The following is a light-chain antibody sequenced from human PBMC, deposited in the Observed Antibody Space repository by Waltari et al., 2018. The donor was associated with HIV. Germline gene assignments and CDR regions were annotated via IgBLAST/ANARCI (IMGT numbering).Light chain of an antibody. CDR2: EDN. CDR1: SGNIASTS. V-gene: IGLV6-57*01. CDR3: QSYDSSNLNWV. J-gene: IGLJ3*02. Sequence: NFMLTQPHSVSESPGKTVTISCTRSSGNIASTSVQWYPQRPGSSPTTVIYEDNQRPSGVPDRFSGSIDSSSNSASLTISGLKTEDEADYYCQSYDSSNLNWVFGGGTKLTVL.